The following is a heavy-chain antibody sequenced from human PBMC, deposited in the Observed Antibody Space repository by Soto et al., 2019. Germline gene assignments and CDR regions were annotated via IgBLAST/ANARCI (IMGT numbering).Heavy chain of an antibody. CDR2: INAEGTSA. CDR3: ARIGDRSAYEFDI. V-gene: IGHV3-74*01. Sequence: EVQLVESGGGLVQPGGSLRLSCAASGFTFSSYWMHWVRQAPGKDLVWVSRINAEGTSASYADSVRGRFTISRDNAKNTQYLQMNSLRAEDAAVYYCARIGDRSAYEFDIWGRGTMVTVSS. J-gene: IGHJ3*02. D-gene: IGHD2-21*01. CDR1: GFTFSSYW.